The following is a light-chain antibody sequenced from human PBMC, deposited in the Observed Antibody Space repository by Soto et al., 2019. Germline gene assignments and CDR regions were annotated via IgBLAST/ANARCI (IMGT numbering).Light chain of an antibody. CDR3: QQRSNWPAIT. V-gene: IGKV3-11*01. CDR1: QNVDKF. CDR2: DSS. Sequence: EIELTQSPATLSLSPGETATLSCRASQNVDKFLAWYQQRPGQPPRLLIFDSSNRATGVPVRFSGSGSGTVFTLTISSLEPEDFAVYYCQQRSNWPAITFGQGTRLEIK. J-gene: IGKJ5*01.